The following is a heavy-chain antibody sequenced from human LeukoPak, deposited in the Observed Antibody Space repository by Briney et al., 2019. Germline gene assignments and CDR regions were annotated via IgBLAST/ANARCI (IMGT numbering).Heavy chain of an antibody. J-gene: IGHJ4*02. CDR2: IDWNSRST. CDR3: ARDRRPLTGYNAQDY. V-gene: IGHV3-9*01. Sequence: GGSLRLSCAASGFTFDDYALQWVRLSPGKGLEWVSRIDWNSRSTVYADSVRGRFTNSRDNAKNSLYLQMNSLRPEDTALYYCARDRRPLTGYNAQDYWGQGTLVTVSS. D-gene: IGHD3-9*01. CDR1: GFTFDDYA.